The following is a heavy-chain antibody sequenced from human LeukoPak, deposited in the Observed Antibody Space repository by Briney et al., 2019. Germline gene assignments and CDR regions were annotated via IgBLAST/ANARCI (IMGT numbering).Heavy chain of an antibody. J-gene: IGHJ4*02. D-gene: IGHD3-3*01. CDR2: IRYDGRTD. CDR1: GLTFSSYG. Sequence: GGSLRLSCAASGLTFSSYGMHWVRQAPGQGLEWVAFIRYDGRTDYYADSVKGRFTISRDNSKFMVYLQMNSLRAEDTAMYYCGRTYFDFWSSYYPVDDWGQGTLVAVSS. CDR3: GRTYFDFWSSYYPVDD. V-gene: IGHV3-30*02.